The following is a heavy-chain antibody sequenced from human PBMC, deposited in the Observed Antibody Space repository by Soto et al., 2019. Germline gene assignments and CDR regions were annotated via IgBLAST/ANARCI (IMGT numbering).Heavy chain of an antibody. V-gene: IGHV3-21*01. CDR1: GFTFSSYS. Sequence: GGSRRLSCAASGFTFSSYSMNWVRQAPGKGLEWVSSISSSSSYIYYADSVKGRFTISRDNAKNSLYLQMNSLRAEDTAVYYCARSPPSRDYGMDVWGQGTTVTVSS. J-gene: IGHJ6*02. CDR3: ARSPPSRDYGMDV. CDR2: ISSSSSYI.